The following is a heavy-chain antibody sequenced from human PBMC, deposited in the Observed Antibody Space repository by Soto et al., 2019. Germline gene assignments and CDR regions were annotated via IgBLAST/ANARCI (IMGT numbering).Heavy chain of an antibody. CDR1: DGSLSGYQ. D-gene: IGHD6-6*01. Sequence: QVQLQQWGAGLLRPSETLSLTCAVYDGSLSGYQWSWIRQPPGKGLEWIGEINHSGSTNYNPSLKRRVTIPVDTSKNQFSLKVTSVTDADTSVYYCARRPDGFDVWGQGTMVTVSS. V-gene: IGHV4-34*01. J-gene: IGHJ3*01. CDR3: ARRPDGFDV. CDR2: INHSGST.